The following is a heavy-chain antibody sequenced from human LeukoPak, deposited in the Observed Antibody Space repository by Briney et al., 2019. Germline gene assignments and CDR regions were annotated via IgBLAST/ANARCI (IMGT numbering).Heavy chain of an antibody. Sequence: PGGSLRLSCAASGFTFSSYWMSWLRQAPGKGLEWVANIKQDGSEKYYVDSVKGRFTISRDNAKNSLYLQMNSLRAEDTAVYYCARDTQLLWFGELSEDNYYYYMDVWGKGTTVTVSS. CDR1: GFTFSSYW. J-gene: IGHJ6*03. CDR3: ARDTQLLWFGELSEDNYYYYMDV. D-gene: IGHD3-10*01. CDR2: IKQDGSEK. V-gene: IGHV3-7*01.